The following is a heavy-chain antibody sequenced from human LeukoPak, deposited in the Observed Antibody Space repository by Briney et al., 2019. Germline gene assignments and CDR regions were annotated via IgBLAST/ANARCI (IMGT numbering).Heavy chain of an antibody. CDR2: ISSSSSYI. CDR1: GFTFSSYA. D-gene: IGHD2-15*01. CDR3: ARDQDIPLAY. J-gene: IGHJ4*02. V-gene: IGHV3-21*01. Sequence: GGSLRLSCAASGFTFSSYAMSWVRQAPGKGLEWVSSISSSSSYIYYADSVKGRFTISRDNAKNSLYLQMNSLRAEDTAVYYCARDQDIPLAYWGQGTLVTVSS.